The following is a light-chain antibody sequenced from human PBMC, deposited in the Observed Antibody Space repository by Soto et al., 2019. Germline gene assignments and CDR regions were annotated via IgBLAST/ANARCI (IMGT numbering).Light chain of an antibody. CDR3: QLRSNWPPLT. Sequence: EIVLTQSPATLSLSPGERATLSCRASQSVGGYLDWYQQKPGQAPRLLIYDASNRASGIPARFSGSGSGTDVTLTISSLEPEDLAVYYCQLRSNWPPLTFGGGTKVEIK. CDR1: QSVGGY. J-gene: IGKJ4*01. V-gene: IGKV3-11*01. CDR2: DAS.